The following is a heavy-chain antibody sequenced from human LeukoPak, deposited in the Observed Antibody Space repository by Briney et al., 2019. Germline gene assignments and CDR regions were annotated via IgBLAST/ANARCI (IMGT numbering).Heavy chain of an antibody. CDR3: ARETSQKGAHYMDV. D-gene: IGHD3-16*01. J-gene: IGHJ6*03. CDR1: EFIFSNYA. V-gene: IGHV4-59*01. Sequence: GSLRLSCAASEFIFSNYAMHWVRQPPGKGLEWIGYIYYSGSTNYNPSLKSRVTISVDTSKNQFSLKLSSVTAADTAVYYCARETSQKGAHYMDVWGKGTTVTISS. CDR2: IYYSGST.